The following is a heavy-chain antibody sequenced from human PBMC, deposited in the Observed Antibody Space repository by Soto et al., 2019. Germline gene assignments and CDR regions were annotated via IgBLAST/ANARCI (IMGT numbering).Heavy chain of an antibody. CDR2: IYWNDEM. V-gene: IGHV2-5*01. D-gene: IGHD6-6*01. Sequence: QITLKESGPTLVKPTQTLTLTCTFSGFSLNSSGVGVGWIRQPPGKALEWLALIYWNDEMHYSPSLKSRLTIPADASKHQVVLTVTNMDPVDTATYYCAHRRFAKYSSLPADFDYWGQGILVTVSS. CDR1: GFSLNSSGVG. CDR3: AHRRFAKYSSLPADFDY. J-gene: IGHJ4*02.